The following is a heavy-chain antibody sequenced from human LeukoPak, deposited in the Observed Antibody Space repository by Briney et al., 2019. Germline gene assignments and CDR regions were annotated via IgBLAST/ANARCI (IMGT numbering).Heavy chain of an antibody. CDR2: ISSSSSYI. CDR3: ARGPYYDFWSGYMTSYNWFDP. CDR1: GFTFSSYS. V-gene: IGHV3-21*01. D-gene: IGHD3-3*01. J-gene: IGHJ5*02. Sequence: GGPLRLSCAASGFTFSSYSMNWVRQAPGKGLEWVSSISSSSSYIYYADSVKGRFTISRDNAKNSLYLPMNSLRAEDTAVYYCARGPYYDFWSGYMTSYNWFDPWGQGTLVTVSS.